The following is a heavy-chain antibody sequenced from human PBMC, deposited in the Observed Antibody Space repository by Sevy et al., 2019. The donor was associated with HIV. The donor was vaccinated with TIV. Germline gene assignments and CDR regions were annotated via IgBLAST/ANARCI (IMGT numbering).Heavy chain of an antibody. V-gene: IGHV3-9*01. CDR3: AKSTYDFWSGLDYYGMDV. CDR1: GFTFDDYA. D-gene: IGHD3-3*01. Sequence: GGSLRLSCAASGFTFDDYAMHWVRQAPGKGLEWVSGISWNSGSIGYADSVKGRFTISRDNAKSSLYLQMNSLRAEDTALYYCAKSTYDFWSGLDYYGMDVWGQGTTVTVSS. J-gene: IGHJ6*02. CDR2: ISWNSGSI.